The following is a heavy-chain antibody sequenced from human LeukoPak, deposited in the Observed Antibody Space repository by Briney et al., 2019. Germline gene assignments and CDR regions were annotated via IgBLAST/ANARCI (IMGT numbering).Heavy chain of an antibody. CDR3: AKLEGYSYGFPDAFDI. Sequence: GGSLRLSCAASGFTFSSYAMSWVRQAPGKGLEWVPAISGSGGSTYYADSVKGRFTISRDNSKNTLYLQMNSLRAEDTAVYYCAKLEGYSYGFPDAFDIWGQGTMVTVSS. CDR2: ISGSGGST. J-gene: IGHJ3*02. CDR1: GFTFSSYA. V-gene: IGHV3-23*01. D-gene: IGHD5-18*01.